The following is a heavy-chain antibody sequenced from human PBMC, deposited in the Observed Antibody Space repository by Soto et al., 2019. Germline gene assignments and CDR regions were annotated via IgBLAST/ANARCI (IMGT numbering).Heavy chain of an antibody. D-gene: IGHD4-17*01. CDR3: ARDLEVGEYGDPTNDAFDI. Sequence: GGSLRLSCAASGFTFSSYSMNWVRQAPGKGLEWVSYISSSSSTIYYADSVKGRFTISRDNAKNSLYLQMNSLRAEDTAVYYCARDLEVGEYGDPTNDAFDIWGQGTMVTVSS. CDR1: GFTFSSYS. J-gene: IGHJ3*02. CDR2: ISSSSSTI. V-gene: IGHV3-48*01.